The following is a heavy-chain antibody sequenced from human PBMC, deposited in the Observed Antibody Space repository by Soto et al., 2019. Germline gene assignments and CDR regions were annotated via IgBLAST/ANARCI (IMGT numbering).Heavy chain of an antibody. J-gene: IGHJ6*02. Sequence: EVQLLESGGRLVQPGGSLRISCAASGFTFSTYAMSWVRQAPGKGLGWVSSLSTSGDITYYADSVKGRFTISRDNTKNSLFLQVSRLRAEDTALYCCARGDSGGSGSPASHYYSGLDVWGQGTTATVSS. CDR1: GFTFSTYA. D-gene: IGHD3-22*01. V-gene: IGHV3-23*01. CDR3: ARGDSGGSGSPASHYYSGLDV. CDR2: LSTSGDIT.